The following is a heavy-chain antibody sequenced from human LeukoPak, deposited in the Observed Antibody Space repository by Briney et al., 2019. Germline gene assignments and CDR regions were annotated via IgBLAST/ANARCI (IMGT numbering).Heavy chain of an antibody. V-gene: IGHV3-20*01. J-gene: IGHJ5*02. Sequence: GGSLRLSCAASGFTFDDYGMSWVRQAPGKGLEWVSGINWNGGSTGYADSVKGRFTIFRDNAKNSLYLQMNSLRAEDTALYHCARELGNYYGSWSYPWFDPWGQGTLVTVSS. CDR3: ARELGNYYGSWSYPWFDP. CDR2: INWNGGST. D-gene: IGHD3-10*01. CDR1: GFTFDDYG.